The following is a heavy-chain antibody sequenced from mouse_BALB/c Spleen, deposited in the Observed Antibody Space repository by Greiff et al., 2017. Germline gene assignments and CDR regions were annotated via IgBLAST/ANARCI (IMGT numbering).Heavy chain of an antibody. CDR1: GFSLTGYG. CDR3: AREGDGYYVRGAMDY. D-gene: IGHD2-3*01. J-gene: IGHJ4*01. CDR2: IWGDGST. V-gene: IGHV2-6-7*01. Sequence: VKLMESGPGLVAPSQSLSITCTVSGFSLTGYGVNWVRQPPGKGLEWLGMIWGDGSTDYNSALKSRLSISKDNSKSQVFLKMNSLQTDDTARYYCAREGDGYYVRGAMDYWGQGTSVTVSS.